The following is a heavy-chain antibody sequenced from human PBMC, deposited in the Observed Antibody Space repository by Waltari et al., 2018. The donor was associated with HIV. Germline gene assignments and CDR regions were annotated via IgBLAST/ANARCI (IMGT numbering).Heavy chain of an antibody. CDR2: IYYSGST. Sequence: QLQLQESGPGLVKPSEPLSLTCTVSGGSISSSSYYWGWIRQPPGKGLEWIGSIYYSGSTYYNPSLKSRVTISVDTSKNQFSLKLSSVTAADTAVYYCARQGVVSSRKKNWFDPWGQGTLVTVSS. CDR3: ARQGVVSSRKKNWFDP. D-gene: IGHD2-15*01. J-gene: IGHJ5*02. V-gene: IGHV4-39*01. CDR1: GGSISSSSYY.